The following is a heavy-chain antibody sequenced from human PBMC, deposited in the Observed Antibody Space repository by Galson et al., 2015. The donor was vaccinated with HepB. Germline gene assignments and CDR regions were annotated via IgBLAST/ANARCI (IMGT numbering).Heavy chain of an antibody. V-gene: IGHV3-23*01. CDR3: ARGTTSIDY. Sequence: SLRLSCATSGFTFRRLGMTWVRQAAGKGLECVAAISMSGGSTDYADSVKGRFTISRDNSSNMLYLQMNNLRVEDTAVYYCARGTTSIDYWGQGTQVSVSS. J-gene: IGHJ4*02. CDR2: ISMSGGST. D-gene: IGHD1-1*01. CDR1: GFTFRRLG.